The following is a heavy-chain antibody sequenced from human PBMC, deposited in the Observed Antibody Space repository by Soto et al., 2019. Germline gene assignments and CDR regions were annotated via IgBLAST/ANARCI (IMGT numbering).Heavy chain of an antibody. CDR1: GGSISSGGYY. D-gene: IGHD3-3*01. CDR2: IYYSGST. CDR3: ARGIYYDFWSGYLGYFDY. V-gene: IGHV4-31*03. J-gene: IGHJ4*02. Sequence: SETLSLTCTVSGGSISSGGYYWSWIRQHPGKGLEWIGYIYYSGSTYYNPSLKSRVTISVDTSKNQFSLKLSSVTAADTAVYYCARGIYYDFWSGYLGYFDYWGQGTLVTVSS.